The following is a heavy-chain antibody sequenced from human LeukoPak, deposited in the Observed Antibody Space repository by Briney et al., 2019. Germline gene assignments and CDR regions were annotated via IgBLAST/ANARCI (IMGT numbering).Heavy chain of an antibody. J-gene: IGHJ4*02. CDR2: ISSSSSYI. CDR1: GFTFSSYS. CDR3: ARDSGITIFGVVTYHDY. V-gene: IGHV3-21*01. D-gene: IGHD3-3*01. Sequence: GGSLRLSCAASGFTFSSYSMNWVRQAPGKGLEWVSSISSSSSYIYYADSVKGRFTISRDNAKNSLYLQMNSLRAEDTAVYYCARDSGITIFGVVTYHDYWGQGTLVTVSS.